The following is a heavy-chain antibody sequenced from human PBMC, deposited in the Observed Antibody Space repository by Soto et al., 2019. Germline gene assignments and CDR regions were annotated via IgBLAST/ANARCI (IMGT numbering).Heavy chain of an antibody. CDR1: GFTFSSYA. CDR2: ISGSGGST. CDR3: AKGVVVVAATQFYFDY. Sequence: EVQLLESGGGLVQPGGSLRLSCAASGFTFSSYAMSWVRQAPGKGLEWVSAISGSGGSTYYADSVKGRFTISRDNSKNTLYLQMNSLRAEDTAVYYCAKGVVVVAATQFYFDYWGQGTLVPVSS. J-gene: IGHJ4*02. V-gene: IGHV3-23*01. D-gene: IGHD2-15*01.